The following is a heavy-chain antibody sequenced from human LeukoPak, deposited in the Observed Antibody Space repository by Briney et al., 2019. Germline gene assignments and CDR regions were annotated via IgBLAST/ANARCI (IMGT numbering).Heavy chain of an antibody. J-gene: IGHJ3*02. D-gene: IGHD2-2*01. V-gene: IGHV3-21*01. CDR1: GFTFSSYS. CDR3: ASGGVVVPGVDAFDI. Sequence: PGGSLRLSCAASGFTFSSYSMNWVRQAPGKGLEWVSSISSSSSYIYYADSVKGRFTISRDNAKNSLYLQMNSLRAEDTAVYYCASGGVVVPGVDAFDIWGQGTMVTVSS. CDR2: ISSSSSYI.